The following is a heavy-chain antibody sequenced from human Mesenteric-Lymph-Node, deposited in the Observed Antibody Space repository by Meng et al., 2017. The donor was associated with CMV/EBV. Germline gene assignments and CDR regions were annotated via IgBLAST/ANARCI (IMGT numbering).Heavy chain of an antibody. V-gene: IGHV3-23*03. CDR3: AKHFEYSSSSHLGYYYYGRDV. CDR1: GFTFSSYA. CDR2: IYGGGSST. J-gene: IGHJ6*02. D-gene: IGHD6-6*01. Sequence: GESLKISCAASGFTFSSYAMSWVRQAPGKGLEWVSVIYGGGSSTYYADSVKGRFTISRDNSKNTLYLQMNSLRAEDTAVYYCAKHFEYSSSSHLGYYYYGRDVWGQGTTVTVSS.